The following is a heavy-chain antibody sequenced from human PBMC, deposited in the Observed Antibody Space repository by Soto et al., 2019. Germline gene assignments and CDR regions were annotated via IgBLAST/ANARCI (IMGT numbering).Heavy chain of an antibody. V-gene: IGHV3-30*18. D-gene: IGHD3-22*01. CDR3: AKGITYDTRGYYFDD. CDR1: GFTFTSYG. CDR2: ISYDGTYK. Sequence: PGGSLRLSCAASGFTFTSYGIHWVRQAPGKGLEWVALISYDGTYKYYADSVKGRFTISRDNSENTLYLQMNSLRVEDTAVYFCAKGITYDTRGYYFDDWGQGNLVTVSS. J-gene: IGHJ4*02.